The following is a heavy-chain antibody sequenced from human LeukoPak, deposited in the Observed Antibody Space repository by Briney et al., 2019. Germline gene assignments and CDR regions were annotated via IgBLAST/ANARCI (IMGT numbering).Heavy chain of an antibody. D-gene: IGHD2-15*01. V-gene: IGHV1-8*01. CDR3: AVAATPNYYYYYYMDV. J-gene: IGHJ6*03. CDR2: MNPNSGNT. CDR1: GYTFTSYD. Sequence: DSVKVSCKASGYTFTSYDINWVRQATGQGLEWMGWMNPNSGNTGYAQKFQGRVTMTRNTSISTAYMELSSLRSEDTAVYYCAVAATPNYYYYYYMDVWGKGTTVTVSS.